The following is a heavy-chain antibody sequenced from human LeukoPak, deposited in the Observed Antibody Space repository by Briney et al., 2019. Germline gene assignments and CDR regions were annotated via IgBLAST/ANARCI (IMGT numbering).Heavy chain of an antibody. V-gene: IGHV4-59*12. J-gene: IGHJ5*02. CDR1: GGSISTYY. CDR2: IFYSGST. Sequence: SETLSLTCTVSGGSISTYYWSWIRQPPGKGLEWIGYIFYSGSTNYNPSLKSRVTISVDTSENQFSLKLTSVTAADTAVYYCARDREYSSSGLVWFDPWGHGILVTVSS. CDR3: ARDREYSSSGLVWFDP. D-gene: IGHD6-6*01.